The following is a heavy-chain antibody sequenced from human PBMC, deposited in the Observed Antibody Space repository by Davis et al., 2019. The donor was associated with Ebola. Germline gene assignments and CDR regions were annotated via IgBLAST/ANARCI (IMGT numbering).Heavy chain of an antibody. D-gene: IGHD3-22*01. CDR1: GFTFSNAW. CDR3: TTDRDSSDYYQSFSGCDY. J-gene: IGHJ4*02. CDR2: IKSKTEGGTT. Sequence: GESLKISCAASGFTFSNAWMNWVRQAPGKGLEWVGRIKSKTEGGTTDYAAPVKGRFTISRDDSKNTLYLQMNSLKTEYTAVYYCTTDRDSSDYYQSFSGCDYWGQGTLVTVSS. V-gene: IGHV3-15*07.